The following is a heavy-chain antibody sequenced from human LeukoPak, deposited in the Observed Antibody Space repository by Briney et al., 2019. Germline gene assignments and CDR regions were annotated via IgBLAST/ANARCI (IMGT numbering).Heavy chain of an antibody. Sequence: QSGGSLRLSCAASGFSFSDYYMSWVRQAPGKGLEWVSVIYSGGSTYYADSVKGRFTISRDNSKNTLYLQMNSLRAEDTAVYYCARDFSGDYGQESHFDYWGQGTLVTVSS. J-gene: IGHJ4*02. CDR3: ARDFSGDYGQESHFDY. CDR2: IYSGGST. V-gene: IGHV3-53*01. CDR1: GFSFSDYY. D-gene: IGHD4-17*01.